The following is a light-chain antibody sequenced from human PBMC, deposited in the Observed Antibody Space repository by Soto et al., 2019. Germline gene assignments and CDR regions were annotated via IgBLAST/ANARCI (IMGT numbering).Light chain of an antibody. CDR2: AAS. J-gene: IGKJ2*01. CDR1: QSITNY. CDR3: QQSDSYPYT. V-gene: IGKV1-39*01. Sequence: DIQMTQSPSSLSVSVGDRVTITCRASQSITNYLNWYQQKPVKAPKLLVYAASSVQSGVPSRFSGNGSGTDFTLTISSLQPEDFASYYCQQSDSYPYTFGQGTKLEIK.